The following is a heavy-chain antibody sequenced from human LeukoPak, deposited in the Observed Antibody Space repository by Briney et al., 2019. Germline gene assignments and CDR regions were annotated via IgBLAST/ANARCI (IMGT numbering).Heavy chain of an antibody. Sequence: SETLSLTCTVSGGSISSSSYYWGWIRQPPGKGLEWIGSIYYSGSTYYNPSRKSRVTISVDTSKNQSSLKLSSVTAADTAVYYCARAGGVKTAALDLDYWGQGTLVTVSS. CDR2: IYYSGST. D-gene: IGHD6-25*01. CDR1: GGSISSSSYY. CDR3: ARAGGVKTAALDLDY. J-gene: IGHJ4*02. V-gene: IGHV4-39*07.